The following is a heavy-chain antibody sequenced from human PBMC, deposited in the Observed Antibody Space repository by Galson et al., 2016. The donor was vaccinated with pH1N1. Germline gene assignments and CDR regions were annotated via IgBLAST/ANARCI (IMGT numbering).Heavy chain of an antibody. CDR1: GFTFSTYW. Sequence: SLRLSCAASGFTFSTYWMHWVRQGPGQGLVWVARIKYDGSTTAYADSVKGRFTISRDNAKNTPYLDMNSLRVEDTAVYPCARDLAWVLFDYWGHGTLVTVSS. CDR2: IKYDGSTT. J-gene: IGHJ4*01. D-gene: IGHD3/OR15-3a*01. V-gene: IGHV3-74*01. CDR3: ARDLAWVLFDY.